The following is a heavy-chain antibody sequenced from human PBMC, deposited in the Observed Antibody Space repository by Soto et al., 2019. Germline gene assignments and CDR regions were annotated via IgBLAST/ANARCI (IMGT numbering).Heavy chain of an antibody. CDR2: IYYSGST. V-gene: IGHV4-61*08. Sequence: SETLSLTCTVSGGSISSGDYYWSWIRQPPGKGLEWIGYIYYSGSTNYNPSLKSRVTISVDTSKNQFSLKLSSVTAADTAVYYCVRSVGEVVVVPADRYYYYGMDVWGQGTTVTVSS. D-gene: IGHD2-2*01. J-gene: IGHJ6*02. CDR3: VRSVGEVVVVPADRYYYYGMDV. CDR1: GGSISSGDYY.